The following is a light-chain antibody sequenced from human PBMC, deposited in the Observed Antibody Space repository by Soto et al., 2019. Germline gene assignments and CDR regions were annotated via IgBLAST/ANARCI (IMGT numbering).Light chain of an antibody. J-gene: IGKJ3*01. V-gene: IGKV1-17*01. Sequence: DIQMTQSPSSLSASVGDSVSFTCRASQSIRNDLAWYQQKPGKAPKRLIYAASSLQTGVPSRFSGSGSRTECTLTISSLQPEDFATYYYLQHNSYPHTFGPGTKVDIK. CDR1: QSIRND. CDR2: AAS. CDR3: LQHNSYPHT.